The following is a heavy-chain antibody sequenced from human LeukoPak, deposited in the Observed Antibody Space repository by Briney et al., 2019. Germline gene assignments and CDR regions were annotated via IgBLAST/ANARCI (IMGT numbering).Heavy chain of an antibody. Sequence: SQTLSLTCTVSGGSISSGSYYWSWIRQPAGKGLEWIGRIYTSGSTNYNPSLKSRVTISVDTSKNQFSLKLSSVTAADTAVYYCARDLPPISNWNYWYFDLWGRGTLATVSS. CDR2: IYTSGST. J-gene: IGHJ2*01. D-gene: IGHD1-1*01. V-gene: IGHV4-61*02. CDR1: GGSISSGSYY. CDR3: ARDLPPISNWNYWYFDL.